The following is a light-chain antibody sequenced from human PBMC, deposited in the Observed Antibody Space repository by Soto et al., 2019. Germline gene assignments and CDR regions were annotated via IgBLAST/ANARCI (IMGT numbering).Light chain of an antibody. CDR3: QQYDRSSPMYI. J-gene: IGKJ2*01. CDR1: QSVSSSY. V-gene: IGKV3-20*01. CDR2: GAS. Sequence: EIVLTQSPGTLSLSPGERAALSCRASQSVSSSYLAWYQQKPGQAPRLLFYGASSRATGIPDRFSGSGSGTDFTLTISRLEPEDFAVYYCQQYDRSSPMYIFGQGTKLEIK.